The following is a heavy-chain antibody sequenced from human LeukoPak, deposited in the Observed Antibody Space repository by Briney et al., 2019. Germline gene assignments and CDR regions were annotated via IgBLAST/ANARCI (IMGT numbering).Heavy chain of an antibody. CDR1: GYTFTSYD. Sequence: GASVKVSCKASGYTFTSYDINWVRQATGQGLEWMGWMNPNSGNTGYAQKFQGRVTITRDTSISTAYMELSGLRSEDTAVYFCARDCCRTSCYTRFDYWGQGTLVTVSS. J-gene: IGHJ4*02. D-gene: IGHD2-2*02. CDR3: ARDCCRTSCYTRFDY. V-gene: IGHV1-8*01. CDR2: MNPNSGNT.